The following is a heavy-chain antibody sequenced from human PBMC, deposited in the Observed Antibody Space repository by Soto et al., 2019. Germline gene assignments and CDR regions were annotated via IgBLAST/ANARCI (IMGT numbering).Heavy chain of an antibody. CDR2: INPNSGGT. Sequence: QVQLVQSGAEVKKPGASVKVSCKASGYTFTGYYMHWVRQAPGQGLEWMGWINPNSGGTNYAQKFQGRVTMTRDTSISTDYMELSRLRSDDTAVYYCARSEPDIVVVVAASYYYGMDVWGQGTTVTVSS. J-gene: IGHJ6*02. V-gene: IGHV1-2*02. CDR3: ARSEPDIVVVVAASYYYGMDV. CDR1: GYTFTGYY. D-gene: IGHD2-15*01.